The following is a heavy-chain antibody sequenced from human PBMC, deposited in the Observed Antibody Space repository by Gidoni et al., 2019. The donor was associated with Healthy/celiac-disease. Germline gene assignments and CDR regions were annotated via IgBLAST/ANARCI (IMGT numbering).Heavy chain of an antibody. V-gene: IGHV4-34*01. CDR1: GGSFSGYY. Sequence: QVQLQQWGAGLLKPSETLSLTSAVYGGSFSGYYWSWIRQPPGKGLEGIGEINHSGSTNYNPSLKSRVTISVDTSKNQFSLKLSSVTAADTAVYYCARGRTVDYWGQGTLVTVSS. CDR3: ARGRTVDY. CDR2: INHSGST. J-gene: IGHJ4*02. D-gene: IGHD1-1*01.